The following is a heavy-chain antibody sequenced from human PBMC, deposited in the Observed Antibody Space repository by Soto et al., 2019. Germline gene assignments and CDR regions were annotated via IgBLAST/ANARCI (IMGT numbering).Heavy chain of an antibody. CDR3: ARKDYYGSGSYYPIGWFDP. CDR1: GGSISSSSYY. V-gene: IGHV4-39*01. CDR2: IYYSGST. Sequence: QLQLQESGPGLVKPSETLSLTCTVSGGSISSSSYYWGWIRQPPGKGLEWIGSIYYSGSTYYNPSLKRRVPISVDTSKNQFSLKLSSVTAADTAVYYCARKDYYGSGSYYPIGWFDPWGQGTLVTVSS. J-gene: IGHJ5*02. D-gene: IGHD3-10*01.